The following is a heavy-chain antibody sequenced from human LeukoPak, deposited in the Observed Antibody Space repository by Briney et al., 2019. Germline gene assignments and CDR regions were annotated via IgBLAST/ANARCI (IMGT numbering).Heavy chain of an antibody. J-gene: IGHJ4*02. CDR1: GGSISSSSYY. CDR2: IYYSGST. Sequence: PSETLSLTCTVSGGSISSSSYYWGWIRQPPGKGLEWIGSIYYSGSTYYNPSLKSRVTISVDTSKNQFSLKLSSVTAADTAVYYCASLGYCSSTSCPIDYWGQGTLVTVSS. CDR3: ASLGYCSSTSCPIDY. D-gene: IGHD2-2*01. V-gene: IGHV4-39*01.